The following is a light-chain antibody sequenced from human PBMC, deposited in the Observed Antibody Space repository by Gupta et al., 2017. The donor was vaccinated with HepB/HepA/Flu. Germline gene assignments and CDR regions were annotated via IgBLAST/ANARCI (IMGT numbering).Light chain of an antibody. CDR2: VAT. CDR3: QQPDSYPIT. J-gene: IGKJ5*01. Sequence: DIHLTQSPSFLSASVGDRVIITCRASQGIRTFLSWYQQKPGKAPRLLISVATTLEDGVPSRFDGSGFGTEFTLTISGLQTEDSATYYCQQPDSYPITFGLGTRLEIK. V-gene: IGKV1-9*01. CDR1: QGIRTF.